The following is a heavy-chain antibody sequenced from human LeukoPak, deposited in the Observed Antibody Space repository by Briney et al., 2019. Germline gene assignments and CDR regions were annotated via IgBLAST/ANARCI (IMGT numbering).Heavy chain of an antibody. Sequence: PGRSLRLSCAASGFTFSNYVIHWVRQAPGKGLGWVAVISYDGSNKYYADSVKGRFTISRDNSKNTLYLQMNSLRAEDTAVYYCAKGGGYEAQYYYYYLDVWGKGTTVTISS. CDR2: ISYDGSNK. CDR1: GFTFSNYV. D-gene: IGHD5-12*01. V-gene: IGHV3-30-3*01. J-gene: IGHJ6*03. CDR3: AKGGGYEAQYYYYYLDV.